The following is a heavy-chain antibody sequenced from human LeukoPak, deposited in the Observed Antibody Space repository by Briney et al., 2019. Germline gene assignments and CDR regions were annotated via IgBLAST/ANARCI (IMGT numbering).Heavy chain of an antibody. J-gene: IGHJ4*02. CDR2: IYTSGST. D-gene: IGHD6-13*01. Sequence: SETLSLTCTVSGGSISSYYWSWIRQPAGKGLEWIGRIYTSGSTNYNPSLKSRVTMSVDTSKNQFSLKLSSVTAADMAVYYCARDPAWYSSSWHYFDYWGQGTLVTVSS. CDR3: ARDPAWYSSSWHYFDY. CDR1: GGSISSYY. V-gene: IGHV4-4*07.